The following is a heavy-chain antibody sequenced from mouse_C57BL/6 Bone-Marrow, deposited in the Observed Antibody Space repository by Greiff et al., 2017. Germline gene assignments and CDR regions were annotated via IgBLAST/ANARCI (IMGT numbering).Heavy chain of an antibody. V-gene: IGHV10-1*01. Sequence: EVQVVESGGGLVQPKGSLKLSCAASGFSFNTYAMNWVRQAPGKGLEWVASIRSKSNNSATYYTDSVKDRFTISRDDSETMIYPQINNLKTEDTAMYDCVSLCYDYDKDDYAMDYWGQGTSVTVSS. J-gene: IGHJ4*01. CDR1: GFSFNTYA. CDR2: IRSKSNNSAT. D-gene: IGHD2-4*01. CDR3: VSLCYDYDKDDYAMDY.